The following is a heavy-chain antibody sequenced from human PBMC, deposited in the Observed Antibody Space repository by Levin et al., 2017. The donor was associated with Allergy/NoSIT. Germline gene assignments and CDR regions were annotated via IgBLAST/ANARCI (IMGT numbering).Heavy chain of an antibody. J-gene: IGHJ5*02. CDR2: ISSSSIYT. D-gene: IGHD6-19*01. CDR1: GFTFSDYY. CDR3: ARTVVVAGTIEWFGP. Sequence: GESLKISCAASGFTFSDYYMSWIRQAPGKGLEWVSYISSSSIYTNYADSVKGRFTISRDNAKNSLYLQMNSLRAEDTAVYYCARTVVVAGTIEWFGPWGQGTLVTVSS. V-gene: IGHV3-11*03.